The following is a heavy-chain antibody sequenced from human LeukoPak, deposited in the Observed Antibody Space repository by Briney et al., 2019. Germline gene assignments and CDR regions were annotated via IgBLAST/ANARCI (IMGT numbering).Heavy chain of an antibody. J-gene: IGHJ4*02. D-gene: IGHD3-10*01. V-gene: IGHV3-7*01. CDR3: ARDGDAYGSGSYHGPYYFDY. Sequence: GGSLRLSCAASGFTFSSYWMSWVRLAPGKGLEWVANIKQDGSEKYYVDSVKGRFTISRDNAENSLYLQMNSLRAEDTAVYYCARDGDAYGSGSYHGPYYFDYWGQGTLVTVSS. CDR2: IKQDGSEK. CDR1: GFTFSSYW.